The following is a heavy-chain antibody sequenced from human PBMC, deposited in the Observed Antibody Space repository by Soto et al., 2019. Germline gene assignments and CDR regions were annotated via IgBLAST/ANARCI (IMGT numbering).Heavy chain of an antibody. CDR1: GFTFSSYW. CDR3: ARADLGYCSSTSCEHDAFDI. Sequence: PGGSLRLSCAASGFTFSSYWMSWVRQAPGKGLEWVANIKQDGSEKYYVDSVKGRFTISRDNAKNSLYLQMNSLRAEDTAVYYCARADLGYCSSTSCEHDAFDIWGQGTMVTVSS. CDR2: IKQDGSEK. J-gene: IGHJ3*02. D-gene: IGHD2-2*01. V-gene: IGHV3-7*01.